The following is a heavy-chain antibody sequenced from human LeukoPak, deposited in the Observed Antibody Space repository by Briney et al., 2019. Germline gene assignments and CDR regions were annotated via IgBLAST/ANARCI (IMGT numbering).Heavy chain of an antibody. CDR3: ARRGVYDSSGYYND. CDR1: ARSISNGRYY. CDR2: IYNSGST. Sequence: PSQTLSLTCTVSARSISNGRYYWSWIRRPAGKGLEWFGRIYNSGSTNYNPSVKSRVTISVDTSKNQFSLKLSSVTAADTAVYYCARRGVYDSSGYYNDWGQGTLVTVSS. D-gene: IGHD3-22*01. V-gene: IGHV4-61*02. J-gene: IGHJ4*02.